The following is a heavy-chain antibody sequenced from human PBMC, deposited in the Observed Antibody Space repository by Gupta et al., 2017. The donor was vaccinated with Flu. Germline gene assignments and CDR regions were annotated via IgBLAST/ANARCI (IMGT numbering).Heavy chain of an antibody. Sequence: QVQLVESGGGVVQPGRSLRLSCAASGFTFSSYGMHWVRQAPGKGLEWVAVIWYDGSNKYYADSVKGRFTISRDNSKNTLYLQMNSLRAEDTAVYYWARDLRWLQWIFDYWGQGTLVTVSS. V-gene: IGHV3-33*01. D-gene: IGHD5-12*01. CDR2: IWYDGSNK. J-gene: IGHJ4*02. CDR3: ARDLRWLQWIFDY. CDR1: GFTFSSYG.